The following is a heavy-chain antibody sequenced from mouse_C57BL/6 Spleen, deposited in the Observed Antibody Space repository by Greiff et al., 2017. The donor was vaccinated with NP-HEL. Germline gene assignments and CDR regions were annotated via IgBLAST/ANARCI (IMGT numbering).Heavy chain of an antibody. CDR2: ISSGGSYT. D-gene: IGHD1-1*01. J-gene: IGHJ2*01. V-gene: IGHV5-6*01. CDR1: GFTFSSYG. CDR3: ARLEIYYGSSYYFDY. Sequence: EVKVVESGGDLVKPGGSLKLSCAASGFTFSSYGMSWVRQTPDKRLEWVATISSGGSYTYYPDSVKGRFTISRDNAKNTLYLQMGSMKSADTAMYYCARLEIYYGSSYYFDYWGQGTTLTVSS.